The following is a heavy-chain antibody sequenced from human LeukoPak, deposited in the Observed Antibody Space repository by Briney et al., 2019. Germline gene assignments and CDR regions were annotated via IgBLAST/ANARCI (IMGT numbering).Heavy chain of an antibody. V-gene: IGHV1-69*05. CDR1: GGTFSSYA. J-gene: IGHJ4*02. D-gene: IGHD6-13*01. CDR2: IIPIFGTA. Sequence: SVKVSCKASGGTFSSYAISCVRQAPGQGLEWMGRIIPIFGTANYAQKFQGRVTITTDESTSTAYMELSSLRSEDTAVYYCARVMGIAAAGTVQYYFDYWGQGTLVTVSS. CDR3: ARVMGIAAAGTVQYYFDY.